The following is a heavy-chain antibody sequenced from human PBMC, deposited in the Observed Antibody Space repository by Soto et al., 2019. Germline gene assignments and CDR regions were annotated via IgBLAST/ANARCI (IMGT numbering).Heavy chain of an antibody. D-gene: IGHD6-6*01. CDR2: MNPNSGNT. J-gene: IGHJ6*02. Sequence: QVQLVQSGAEVKKPGASVKVSCKASGYTFTSYDINWVRQATGQGLEWMGWMNPNSGNTGYAQKFQGRVTMTRNTALSTAYMELSSLRSEDTAVYYCATGFELRIAARPGYYGMDVWGQGTTVTVSS. V-gene: IGHV1-8*01. CDR1: GYTFTSYD. CDR3: ATGFELRIAARPGYYGMDV.